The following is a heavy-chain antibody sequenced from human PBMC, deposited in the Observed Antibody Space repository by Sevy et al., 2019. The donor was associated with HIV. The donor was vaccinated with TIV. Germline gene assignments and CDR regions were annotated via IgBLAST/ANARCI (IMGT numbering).Heavy chain of an antibody. CDR1: GYTLSELS. J-gene: IGHJ5*02. D-gene: IGHD2-15*01. Sequence: ASVKVSCKVSGYTLSELSMHWVRQAPGKGLEWMGSFDPEDGETIYARTLQGRVTMTEDTSTDTAYMELSSLTSEDTAIYYCATVGLGYYSGASDYQGDWFDPWGQGTLVTVSS. CDR2: FDPEDGET. CDR3: ATVGLGYYSGASDYQGDWFDP. V-gene: IGHV1-24*01.